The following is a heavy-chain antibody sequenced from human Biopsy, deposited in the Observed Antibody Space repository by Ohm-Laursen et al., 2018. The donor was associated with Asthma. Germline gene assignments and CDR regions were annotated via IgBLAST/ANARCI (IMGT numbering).Heavy chain of an antibody. D-gene: IGHD1-26*01. CDR2: ISGSGGST. CDR3: AKRGSYFDY. V-gene: IGHV3-23*01. J-gene: IGHJ4*02. Sequence: SLRLSCSASGFTFSNAWMSWVRQAPGKGLEWVSAISGSGGSTYYADSVKGRFTISRDKSKNTLYMQMNSLRAEDTAVYYCAKRGSYFDYWGQGTLVTVSS. CDR1: GFTFSNAW.